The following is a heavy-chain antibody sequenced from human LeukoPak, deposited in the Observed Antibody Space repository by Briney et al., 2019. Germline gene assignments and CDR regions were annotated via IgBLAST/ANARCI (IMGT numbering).Heavy chain of an antibody. CDR1: GYTFTGYY. Sequence: ASVKVSCKTSGYTFTGYYMHCMRQAPGQGLEWMGWINPNSGDTNYAQKFQGRVTMTRDTSISTAYVELSWMRSDDTAVYYCAPSAAEFYFDYWGQGTLVTVSS. V-gene: IGHV1-2*02. J-gene: IGHJ4*02. CDR2: INPNSGDT. D-gene: IGHD6-13*01. CDR3: APSAAEFYFDY.